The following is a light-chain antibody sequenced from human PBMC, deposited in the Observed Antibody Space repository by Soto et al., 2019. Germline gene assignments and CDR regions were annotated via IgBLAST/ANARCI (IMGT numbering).Light chain of an antibody. CDR1: QSVSSN. CDR2: GVS. CDR3: EQYGSSPRT. V-gene: IGKV3-20*01. Sequence: EKALTQSPVTLSLSPGERATLSCRASQSVSSNLAWYQQRPGQAPRLLIYGVSSRATGIPDRFSGSGSGTDFTLTISRLEPEDFAVYYCEQYGSSPRTFGQGTKVDIK. J-gene: IGKJ1*01.